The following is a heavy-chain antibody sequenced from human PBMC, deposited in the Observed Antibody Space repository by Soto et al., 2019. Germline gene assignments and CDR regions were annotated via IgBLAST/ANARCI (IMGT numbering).Heavy chain of an antibody. CDR2: IIPILGIA. J-gene: IGHJ4*02. CDR3: ARKSSSSYPFDY. CDR1: GGTFSSYT. D-gene: IGHD6-6*01. Sequence: QVQLVQSGAEVKKPGSSVKVSCKASGGTFSSYTISWVRQAPGQGLEWMGRIIPILGIANYAQKFQGRVTITADKSTSTAYMELSSLRSEDTAVYYCARKSSSSYPFDYWGQGTLVTVSS. V-gene: IGHV1-69*02.